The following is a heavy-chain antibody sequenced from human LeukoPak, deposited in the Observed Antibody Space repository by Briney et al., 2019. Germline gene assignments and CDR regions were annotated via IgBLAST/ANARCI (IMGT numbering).Heavy chain of an antibody. D-gene: IGHD3-3*01. J-gene: IGHJ4*02. CDR1: GFTFSSYW. CDR3: ARDRGILGVVTIRGYFDY. V-gene: IGHV3-7*01. Sequence: PGGSLRLSCAASGFTFSSYWMSWVRQAPGKGLEWVANIKQDGSEKYYVDSVKGRFTISRDNAKNSLYLQMNSLRAEDTAVYYCARDRGILGVVTIRGYFDYWGQGTLVTVSS. CDR2: IKQDGSEK.